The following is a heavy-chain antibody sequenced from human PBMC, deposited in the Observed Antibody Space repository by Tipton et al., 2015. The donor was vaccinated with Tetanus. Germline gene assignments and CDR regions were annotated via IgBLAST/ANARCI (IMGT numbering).Heavy chain of an antibody. Sequence: MQLVQSGGEVKKPGESLKISCKGSGYIFNNYWIGWVRQKPGKGLEWMGIIYPGDSDTRYSPSLQGQVTISVDKSINPAYLQWSSLKASDTSMFYCARAHCTDGVCNFDFWGQGALVTVAS. CDR2: IYPGDSDT. V-gene: IGHV5-51*01. CDR3: ARAHCTDGVCNFDF. D-gene: IGHD2-8*01. CDR1: GYIFNNYW. J-gene: IGHJ4*02.